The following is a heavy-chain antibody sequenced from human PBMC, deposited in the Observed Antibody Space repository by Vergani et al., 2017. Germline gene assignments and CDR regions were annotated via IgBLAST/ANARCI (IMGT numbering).Heavy chain of an antibody. CDR1: GYTFTSYG. J-gene: IGHJ5*02. CDR2: ISAYNGNT. CDR3: ARDQGYSSYYWFDP. Sequence: QVQLVQSGGEVKKPGASVKVSCKASGYTFTSYGINWVRQAPGQGLEWMGWISAYNGNTHYAPKLQGRVTMTTETSTSTAYMELRCLKSDDTAVYYCARDQGYSSYYWFDPWGQGTLVTVSS. V-gene: IGHV1-18*01. D-gene: IGHD3-3*01.